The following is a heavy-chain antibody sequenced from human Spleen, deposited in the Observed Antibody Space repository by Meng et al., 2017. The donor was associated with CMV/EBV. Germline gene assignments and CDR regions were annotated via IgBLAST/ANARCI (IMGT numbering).Heavy chain of an antibody. Sequence: VKVSCKASGGTFSSYAIGWVRQAPGQGLEWMGGIIPILGIANYAQKFQGRVTMTRNTSIRTAYMELSSLRSEDTAVYYCARDRIAASDLQSYYYYYGLDVWGQGTTVTVSS. CDR3: ARDRIAASDLQSYYYYYGLDV. J-gene: IGHJ6*02. CDR1: GGTFSSYA. D-gene: IGHD6-13*01. CDR2: IIPILGIA. V-gene: IGHV1-69*10.